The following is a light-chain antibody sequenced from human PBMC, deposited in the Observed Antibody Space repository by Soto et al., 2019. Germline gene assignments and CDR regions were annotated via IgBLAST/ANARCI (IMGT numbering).Light chain of an antibody. CDR1: QSIAKNY. Sequence: DIVLTQSPCTLSLSPGERATVSCGASQSIAKNYLAWYQQRPGQPPRLLISGASRRATGIPDRFSGSGSGTDFTLTISSLQPEDFAVYSCRQYSKSPITFGQGRRLEIK. J-gene: IGKJ5*01. V-gene: IGKV3-20*01. CDR2: GAS. CDR3: RQYSKSPIT.